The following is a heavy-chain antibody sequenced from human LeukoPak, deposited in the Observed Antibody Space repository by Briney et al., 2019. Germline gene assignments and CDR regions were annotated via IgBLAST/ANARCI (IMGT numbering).Heavy chain of an antibody. CDR3: AREILYDSTGYYL. CDR1: DDSITMYY. V-gene: IGHV4-59*12. Sequence: SETLSLTCTVSDDSITMYYWTWIRQPPGKGLEWIGYIDHTGSTNYNPSLNSRVTISRDTSKNHFSLELSSVTAADTAVYYCAREILYDSTGYYLWGQGTVVTVSS. J-gene: IGHJ4*02. D-gene: IGHD3-22*01. CDR2: IDHTGST.